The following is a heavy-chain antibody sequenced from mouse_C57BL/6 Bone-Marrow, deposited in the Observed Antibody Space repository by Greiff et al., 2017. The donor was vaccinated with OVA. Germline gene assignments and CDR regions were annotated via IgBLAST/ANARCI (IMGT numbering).Heavy chain of an antibody. J-gene: IGHJ1*03. CDR3: TRHYYGSSYGRWYFDV. CDR1: GFTFSDAW. CDR2: IRNKANNHAT. Sequence: EVQLQQSGGGLVQPGGSMKLSCAASGFTFSDAWMDWVRQSPEKGLEWVAEIRNKANNHATYYAESVKGRFTISRDDSKSSVYLQMNSLRAEDTGIYYCTRHYYGSSYGRWYFDVWGTGTTVTVSS. V-gene: IGHV6-6*01. D-gene: IGHD1-1*01.